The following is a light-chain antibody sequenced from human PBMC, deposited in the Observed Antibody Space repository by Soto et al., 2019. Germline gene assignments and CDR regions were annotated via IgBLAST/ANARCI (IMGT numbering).Light chain of an antibody. CDR2: AAY. CDR3: QQYGTTRIT. V-gene: IGKV3-20*01. J-gene: IGKJ5*01. CDR1: QSVSSSH. Sequence: EIVLTQSPGTLSLSPGERATLSCRASQSVSSSHLAWYLQKPGQAPKVLIYAAYNRATGIPDRFSGSGSETDFTLTISRLEPEDFAVYYCQQYGTTRITFGQGTRLEIK.